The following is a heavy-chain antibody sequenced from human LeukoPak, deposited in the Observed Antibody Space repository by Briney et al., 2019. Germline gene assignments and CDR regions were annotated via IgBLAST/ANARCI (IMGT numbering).Heavy chain of an antibody. J-gene: IGHJ4*02. CDR2: PSGGST. V-gene: IGHV1-46*01. D-gene: IGHD1-26*01. CDR3: ARPKVRSGSPHSDYFDY. Sequence: PSGGSTSYAQKFQGRVTMTRDTSTSTVYMELSSLRSEDTAVYYCARPKVRSGSPHSDYFDYWGQGTLVTVSS.